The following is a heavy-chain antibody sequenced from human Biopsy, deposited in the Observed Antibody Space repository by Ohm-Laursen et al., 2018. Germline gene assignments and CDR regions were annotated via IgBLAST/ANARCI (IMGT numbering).Heavy chain of an antibody. Sequence: SETLSLTCTVSGDSISTYYWSWIRQPPGKGLEWIGHNQNSGSTNYNPSLKSRVTISADTSKNQSSLKLSSVTAADTAMYYCARGRGWGNTYFRSFDYWGQGTLVTVSS. V-gene: IGHV4-59*01. J-gene: IGHJ4*02. D-gene: IGHD3-9*01. CDR2: NQNSGST. CDR3: ARGRGWGNTYFRSFDY. CDR1: GDSISTYY.